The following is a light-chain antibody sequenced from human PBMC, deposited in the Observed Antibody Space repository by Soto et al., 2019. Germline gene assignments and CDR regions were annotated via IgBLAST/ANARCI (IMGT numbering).Light chain of an antibody. CDR1: QSVDDY. CDR2: DAS. Sequence: EIVLTQSPVTLPLSPGERATLSCKASQSVDDYLAWYQQKPGQAPRLLIYDASNRATGIPARFSGSGSGTDFILTISSLEPEDFAVYYCQQRNSWPLTFGGGTKVEIK. CDR3: QQRNSWPLT. J-gene: IGKJ4*01. V-gene: IGKV3-11*01.